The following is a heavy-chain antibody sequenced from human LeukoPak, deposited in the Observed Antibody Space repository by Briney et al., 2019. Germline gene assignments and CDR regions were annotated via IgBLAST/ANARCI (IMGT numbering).Heavy chain of an antibody. CDR1: GFSLSSYS. CDR3: ARRSGSPFDF. V-gene: IGHV3-21*01. Sequence: GGSLRLSCEVSGFSLSSYSINWVRQAPGKGLEWVTSISSSGNYIYYLDLLKGRFTISRDTAKNSVYLQMNSLTAEDTAVYYCARRSGSPFDFWGQGTLVTVSS. D-gene: IGHD1-26*01. J-gene: IGHJ4*02. CDR2: ISSSGNYI.